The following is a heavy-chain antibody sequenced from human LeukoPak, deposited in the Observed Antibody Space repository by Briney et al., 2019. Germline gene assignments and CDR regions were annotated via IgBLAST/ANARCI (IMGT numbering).Heavy chain of an antibody. D-gene: IGHD6-13*01. CDR3: ASDGTAAGLYFDL. CDR2: IRQDGSEK. J-gene: IGHJ4*01. Sequence: GGSLRLSCAVSGFTFTDYWMNWVRQAPGKGLEGVASIRQDGSEKTYVDSVKGRFTISRDNTKNSLSLQVNSLRVEDTAVYYCASDGTAAGLYFDLWGQGTLVTVSS. CDR1: GFTFTDYW. V-gene: IGHV3-7*01.